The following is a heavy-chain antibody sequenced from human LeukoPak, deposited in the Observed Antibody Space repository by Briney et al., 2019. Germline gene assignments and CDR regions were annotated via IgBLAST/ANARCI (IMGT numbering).Heavy chain of an antibody. CDR3: ARDRGSTTFDH. D-gene: IGHD3-10*01. CDR1: GFSFSGYW. Sequence: GGSLRLSCAASGFSFSGYWMQWVRQAPGKGLEWVASINQDGSQIDYVDSLRGRFTSSRDNAKNSLYLQMNSLRAEDTAVYYCARDRGSTTFDHWGPGTLVTVSS. V-gene: IGHV3-7*01. CDR2: INQDGSQI. J-gene: IGHJ4*02.